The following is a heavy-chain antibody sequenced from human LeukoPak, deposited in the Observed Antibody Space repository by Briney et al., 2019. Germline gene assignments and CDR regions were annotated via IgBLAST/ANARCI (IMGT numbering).Heavy chain of an antibody. J-gene: IGHJ4*02. CDR3: ARRSGYSYAYVGDY. CDR2: ICTDGGSI. V-gene: IGHV3-74*01. D-gene: IGHD5-18*01. CDR1: GFTFSTYC. Sequence: PGGSLRLSCAASGFTFSTYCMHWVRQPPGKGLVWVSQICTDGGSIKYADSVRGRFTISRDNAKNTLYLQMNSLRAEDTAVYYCARRSGYSYAYVGDYWGQGTLVTVSS.